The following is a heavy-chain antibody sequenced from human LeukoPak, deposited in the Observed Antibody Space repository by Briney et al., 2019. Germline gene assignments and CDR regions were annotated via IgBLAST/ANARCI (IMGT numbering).Heavy chain of an antibody. CDR2: IYYSGST. V-gene: IGHV4-39*07. Sequence: SETLSLTCTVSGGSISSSSYYWGWIRQPPGKGLEWIGSIYYSGSTYYNPSLKSRVTISVDTSKNQFSLKLSSVTAADTAVYYCARRRGYSYGYVGWYFDLWGRGTLVTVSS. CDR3: ARRRGYSYGYVGWYFDL. CDR1: GGSISSSSYY. J-gene: IGHJ2*01. D-gene: IGHD5-18*01.